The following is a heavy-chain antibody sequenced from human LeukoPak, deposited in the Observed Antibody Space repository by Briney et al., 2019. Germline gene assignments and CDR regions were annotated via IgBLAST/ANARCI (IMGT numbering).Heavy chain of an antibody. CDR2: INPSGGST. V-gene: IGHV1-46*01. CDR1: GYTLTSYY. Sequence: SVKVSCKASGYTLTSYYMHWVRQAPGQGLEWMGIINPSGGSTSYAQKFQGRVTMTRDMSTSTVYMELSSLRSEDTAVYYCARDRIAAAGIWNYYYYMDVWGKGTTVTVSS. CDR3: ARDRIAAAGIWNYYYYMDV. D-gene: IGHD6-13*01. J-gene: IGHJ6*03.